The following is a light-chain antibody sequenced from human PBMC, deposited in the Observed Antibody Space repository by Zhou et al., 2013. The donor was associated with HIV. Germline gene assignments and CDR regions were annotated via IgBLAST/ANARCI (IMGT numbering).Light chain of an antibody. CDR1: QGINTY. Sequence: DTQMTQSPSSLSAFVGDRVTITCQASQGINTYLNWYQQKPGKAPKLLIYDASNLETGVPSRFSGSGSGTDFTLTISSLQPEDFATYYCQQSYTTPRTFGQGTKVEIK. CDR2: DAS. J-gene: IGKJ1*01. CDR3: QQSYTTPRT. V-gene: IGKV1-39*01.